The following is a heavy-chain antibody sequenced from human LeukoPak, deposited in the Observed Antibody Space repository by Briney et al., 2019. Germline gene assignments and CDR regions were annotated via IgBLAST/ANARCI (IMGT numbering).Heavy chain of an antibody. D-gene: IGHD3-3*01. CDR3: ARHYDLWSGYNY. CDR2: IYHTGSV. J-gene: IGHJ4*02. Sequence: SGTLSLTCAVSGGSLNSNYWWTWVRQSPGKGLEWIGEIYHTGSVNYNLSLESRVTISRDRSKNQFSLMLRSVTAADTAVYYCARHYDLWSGYNYWGQGRLVTVSS. CDR1: GGSLNSNYW. V-gene: IGHV4-4*02.